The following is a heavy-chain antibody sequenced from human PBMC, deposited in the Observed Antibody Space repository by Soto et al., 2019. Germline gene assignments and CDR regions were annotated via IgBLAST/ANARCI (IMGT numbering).Heavy chain of an antibody. D-gene: IGHD3-3*01. Sequence: GSLRLSCAASGFTVSSNYMSWVRQAPGKGLEWVSVIYSGGSTYSADSVKGRFTITRDNSKNTLYLQMNSLRAEDTAVYYCARVSPDFWSGYPDAFDIWGQGTVVTVSS. CDR2: IYSGGST. V-gene: IGHV3-66*01. CDR3: ARVSPDFWSGYPDAFDI. J-gene: IGHJ3*02. CDR1: GFTVSSNY.